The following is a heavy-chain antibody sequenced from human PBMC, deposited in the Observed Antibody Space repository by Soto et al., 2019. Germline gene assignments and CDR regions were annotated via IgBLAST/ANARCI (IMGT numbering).Heavy chain of an antibody. V-gene: IGHV3-33*01. Sequence: QEQLVESGGGVVQPGRSLRLSCAASGFTFNLHGMHWVRQAPGKGLEWVAVVYFDGSKKYYADSVKGRFTLSRDNSKXXXXXXXXXXXXXXXXXXXXXXXXXXXXXRGSRPDVFDIWGQGTMVTVSS. D-gene: IGHD2-15*01. CDR3: XXXXXXXXXRGSRPDVFDI. CDR1: GFTFNLHG. CDR2: VYFDGSKK. J-gene: IGHJ3*02.